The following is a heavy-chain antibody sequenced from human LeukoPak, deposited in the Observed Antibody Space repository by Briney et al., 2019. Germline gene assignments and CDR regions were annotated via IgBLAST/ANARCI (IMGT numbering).Heavy chain of an antibody. CDR3: ARQAALNYYYYMDV. V-gene: IGHV4-59*01. Sequence: SETLSLTCTVSGGSITTYYYNWIRQPPGKGLESIGYIYYGGSTNYNPSLKSRVTMSVDTSKKQISLKLNSVTAADTAVYYCARQAALNYYYYMDVWGLGTTVTVSS. J-gene: IGHJ6*03. CDR2: IYYGGST. D-gene: IGHD6-25*01. CDR1: GGSITTYY.